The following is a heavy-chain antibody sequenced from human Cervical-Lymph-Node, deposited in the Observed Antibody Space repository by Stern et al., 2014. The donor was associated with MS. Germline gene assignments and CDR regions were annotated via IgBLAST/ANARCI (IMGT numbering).Heavy chain of an antibody. Sequence: VQLVESGAEVKKPGASVKVSCKASGYTFTSYYMHWVRQAPGQGLEWMGIINPSGGSTSYAKKFQGRVTMTRDTSTSTVYMELSSLRSEDTAVYYCARDYCSGGSCYLAVQHWGQGTLVTVSS. D-gene: IGHD2-15*01. CDR2: INPSGGST. CDR1: GYTFTSYY. J-gene: IGHJ1*01. CDR3: ARDYCSGGSCYLAVQH. V-gene: IGHV1-46*01.